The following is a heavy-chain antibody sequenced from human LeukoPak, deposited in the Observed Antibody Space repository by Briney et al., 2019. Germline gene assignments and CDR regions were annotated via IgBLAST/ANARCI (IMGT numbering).Heavy chain of an antibody. D-gene: IGHD3-22*01. CDR2: IYGGGRT. J-gene: IGHJ4*02. CDR1: GFTVTSTY. Sequence: GGSLRLSCAASGFTVTSTYMAWVRQAPGKGLECVSGIYGGGRTYYADSVKGRFIISRDNSKNTLYLQMNSLRAEDTAVYFCGRGVNNIRNYYYSYYGGQGTLVTVSS. V-gene: IGHV3-53*01. CDR3: GRGVNNIRNYYYSYY.